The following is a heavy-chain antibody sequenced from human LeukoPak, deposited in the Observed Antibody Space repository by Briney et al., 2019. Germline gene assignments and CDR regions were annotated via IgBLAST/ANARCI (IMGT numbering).Heavy chain of an antibody. CDR1: GFSVSDNS. D-gene: IGHD3-10*01. Sequence: GGSLRLSCTVSGFSVSDNSMSWVRQAPGKGLEWVSFIYSGTTHYSDSVKGRFTISRDNSKNSLYLQMNSLRAEDTALYYCATYYYGSGSRFDYWGQGTLVTVSS. J-gene: IGHJ4*02. CDR3: ATYYYGSGSRFDY. CDR2: IYSGTT. V-gene: IGHV3-53*01.